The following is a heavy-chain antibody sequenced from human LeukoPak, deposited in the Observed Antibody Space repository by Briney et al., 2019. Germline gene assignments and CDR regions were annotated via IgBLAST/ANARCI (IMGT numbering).Heavy chain of an antibody. CDR3: ARGTRYGPRSYYYYYMDV. Sequence: PSETLSLTCAVYGGSFSGYYWSWIRQPPGKGLEWIGEINHSGSTNYNPSLKSRVTISVDTSKNQVSLKLSSVTAADTAVYYCARGTRYGPRSYYYYYMDVWGKGTTVTVSS. CDR1: GGSFSGYY. V-gene: IGHV4-34*01. J-gene: IGHJ6*03. D-gene: IGHD5-18*01. CDR2: INHSGST.